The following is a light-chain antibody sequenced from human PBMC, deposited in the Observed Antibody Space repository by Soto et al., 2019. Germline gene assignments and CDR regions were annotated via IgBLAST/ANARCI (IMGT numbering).Light chain of an antibody. CDR2: EVS. V-gene: IGLV2-14*01. CDR1: SSDVGGYNF. J-gene: IGLJ2*01. Sequence: QSVLTQPASVSGSPGQSITISCTGTSSDVGGYNFVSWYQQHPGKAPKLIISEVSNRPSGLSNRFSGSKSGNTASLTISGLQAEDEADYYCSSYTSTTHVVFGGGTKLTVL. CDR3: SSYTSTTHVV.